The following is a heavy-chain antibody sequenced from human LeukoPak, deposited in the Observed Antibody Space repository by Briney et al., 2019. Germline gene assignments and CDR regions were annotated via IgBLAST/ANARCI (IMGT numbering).Heavy chain of an antibody. CDR1: GGSISSSSYY. V-gene: IGHV4-39*01. CDR2: IYYSGST. D-gene: IGHD1-26*01. J-gene: IGHJ5*02. Sequence: SQTLSLTCTVSGGSISSSSYYWGWIRQLPGKGLEWIGSIYYSGSTYYNPSLKSRVTISVDTSKNQFSLKLSSVTAADTAVYYCARHPSFGNWFDPWGQGTLVTVSS. CDR3: ARHPSFGNWFDP.